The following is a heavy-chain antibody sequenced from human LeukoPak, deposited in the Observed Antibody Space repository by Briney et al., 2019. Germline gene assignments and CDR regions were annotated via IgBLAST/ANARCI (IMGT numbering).Heavy chain of an antibody. J-gene: IGHJ3*02. V-gene: IGHV3-23*01. Sequence: GGSLRLSCAASGFTFSSYAMSWVRQAPGKGLEWVSAISGSGGSTYYADPVQGRFTISRDNSKNTLYLQMNSLRAEDTAAYSCTKSRGYSYGYGGEAFDIWGQGTMVTVSS. CDR1: GFTFSSYA. CDR2: ISGSGGST. D-gene: IGHD5-18*01. CDR3: TKSRGYSYGYGGEAFDI.